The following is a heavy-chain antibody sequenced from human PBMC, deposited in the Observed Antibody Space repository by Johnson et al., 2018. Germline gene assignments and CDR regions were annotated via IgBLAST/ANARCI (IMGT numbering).Heavy chain of an antibody. CDR1: GFTFSSYG. CDR2: ISYDGSNK. V-gene: IGHV3-33*05. J-gene: IGHJ3*02. CDR3: ARSTPREFGAFDI. D-gene: IGHD2-15*01. Sequence: VQLLESGGGVVQPGRSLRLSCAASGFTFSSYGMHWVRQAPGKGLEWVAVISYDGSNKYYADSVKGRFTISRDNSKNTLYLQMTSLRAEDTAVYYWARSTPREFGAFDIWGQGTMVTVSS.